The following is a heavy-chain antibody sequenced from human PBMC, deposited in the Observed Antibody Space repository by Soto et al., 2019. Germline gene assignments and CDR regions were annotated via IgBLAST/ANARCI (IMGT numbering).Heavy chain of an antibody. CDR2: INPNSGGT. Sequence: ASVKVSFKASGYTFTGYYMHWVRQAPGQGLEWMGWINPNSGGTNYAQKFQGWVTMTRDTSISTACMELSRLRSDDTAVYYCARANYYGSGSYYNSYNWFDPWGQGTLVTVSS. V-gene: IGHV1-2*04. J-gene: IGHJ5*02. CDR1: GYTFTGYY. D-gene: IGHD3-10*01. CDR3: ARANYYGSGSYYNSYNWFDP.